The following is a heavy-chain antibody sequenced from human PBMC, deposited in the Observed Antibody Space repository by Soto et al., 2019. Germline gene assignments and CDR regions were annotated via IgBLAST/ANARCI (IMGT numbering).Heavy chain of an antibody. CDR3: ARGSLEMATVWGAFDY. V-gene: IGHV3-53*02. Sequence: EVQLVETGGGLIQPGGSLRLSCAASGFTVSSNYMSWVRQAPGKGLEWVSVIYSGGSTYYAGSVKGRFTISRDNSKNTLYLQMNSLRAEDTAVYYCARGSLEMATVWGAFDYWGQGTLVAVSS. J-gene: IGHJ4*02. CDR2: IYSGGST. D-gene: IGHD4-4*01. CDR1: GFTVSSNY.